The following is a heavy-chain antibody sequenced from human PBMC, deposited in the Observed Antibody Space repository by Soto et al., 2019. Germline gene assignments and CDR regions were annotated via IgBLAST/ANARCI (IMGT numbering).Heavy chain of an antibody. CDR1: GFTFSSYV. Sequence: EVQLVESGGGLAQPGGSVRLSCAASGFTFSSYVMNWVRQAPGKTLEWVSYISSAGDSSYYADSVKSRFTISRDNAKNSLYLQMHSLRVEDTAVYYCARVYCSTTTCHVQAFDSWGQGTLVTVSS. V-gene: IGHV3-48*03. CDR2: ISSAGDSS. CDR3: ARVYCSTTTCHVQAFDS. J-gene: IGHJ4*02. D-gene: IGHD2-2*01.